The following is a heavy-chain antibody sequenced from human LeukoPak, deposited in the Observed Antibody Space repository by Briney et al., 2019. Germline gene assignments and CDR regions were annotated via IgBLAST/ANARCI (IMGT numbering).Heavy chain of an antibody. CDR3: ARDLCSRESSSWYFDY. D-gene: IGHD6-13*01. Sequence: SETLPLTCTVSGGTISSSSYYWGWIRQPPGKGLEWIGSNYYSESPYYDPALKSRVNISVDTSKNQCSLKLSPVTAADTAVYYCARDLCSRESSSWYFDYWGQGTLVTVSS. CDR1: GGTISSSSYY. CDR2: NYYSESP. V-gene: IGHV4-39*07. J-gene: IGHJ4*02.